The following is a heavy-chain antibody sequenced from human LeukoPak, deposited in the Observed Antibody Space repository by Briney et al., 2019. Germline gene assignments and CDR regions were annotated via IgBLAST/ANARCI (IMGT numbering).Heavy chain of an antibody. J-gene: IGHJ4*02. V-gene: IGHV3-74*01. D-gene: IGHD2-15*01. CDR1: GFTFSSYW. CDR2: INSDGSST. Sequence: GGSLRLSCSASGFTFSSYWMHWVRQAPGKGLVWVSRINSDGSSTTYADSVKGRFTISRDNAKNTLYLQMNSLRAEDTAVYYCVRGQRGGYCSGGSCLDYWGQGTLVTVSS. CDR3: VRGQRGGYCSGGSCLDY.